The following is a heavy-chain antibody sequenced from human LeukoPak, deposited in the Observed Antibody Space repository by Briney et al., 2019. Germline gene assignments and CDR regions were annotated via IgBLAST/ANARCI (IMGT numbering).Heavy chain of an antibody. Sequence: PGRSLRLACAASGFTFSSYAMSWVRQAPGKGLEWVSAINGSGGITSYADSVKGRFTISRDNSKNTLYLQMNSLRAEDTAVYYCARRTMVRGVPFYYYYYMDVWGKGTTVTISS. J-gene: IGHJ6*03. CDR3: ARRTMVRGVPFYYYYYMDV. CDR2: INGSGGIT. V-gene: IGHV3-23*01. CDR1: GFTFSSYA. D-gene: IGHD3-10*01.